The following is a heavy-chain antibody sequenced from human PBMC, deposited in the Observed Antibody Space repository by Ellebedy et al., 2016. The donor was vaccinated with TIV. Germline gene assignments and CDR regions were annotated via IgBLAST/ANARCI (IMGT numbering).Heavy chain of an antibody. D-gene: IGHD2-2*01. CDR3: ATVPYCSSSRCSLGYFES. J-gene: IGHJ4*02. Sequence: MPSETLSLTCSVSGGSIGSGGYHWSWTRQYPGKGLECIGHIYYHGLPYYNPSLKSRVTLSVDTSKNQFSLRLNSVSAADTAVYYCATVPYCSSSRCSLGYFESWGQGSLVTVSS. CDR2: IYYHGLP. V-gene: IGHV4-31*03. CDR1: GGSIGSGGYH.